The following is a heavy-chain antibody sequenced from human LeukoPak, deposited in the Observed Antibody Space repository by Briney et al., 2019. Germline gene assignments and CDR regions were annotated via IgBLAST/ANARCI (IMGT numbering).Heavy chain of an antibody. CDR1: GASINSNF. J-gene: IGHJ5*02. CDR2: IYHSGEI. CDR3: ARGHYDLGP. Sequence: SETLSLTCTVSGASINSNFWSWLRQSPGKGLEWIAYIYHSGEINYNPSLGSRVTISLDTSKNQVSQKMTSVTAADTAVYYCARGHYDLGPWGQGTLVTVSS. D-gene: IGHD3-22*01. V-gene: IGHV4-59*01.